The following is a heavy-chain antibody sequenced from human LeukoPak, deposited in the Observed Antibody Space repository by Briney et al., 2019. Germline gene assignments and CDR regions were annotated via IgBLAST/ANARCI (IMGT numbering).Heavy chain of an antibody. CDR1: GFTFSYYW. J-gene: IGHJ4*02. V-gene: IGHV3-7*01. D-gene: IGHD6-19*01. CDR2: INQEGSDK. CDR3: GRDTAVAHLYAY. Sequence: GGSLRLSCAASGFTFSYYWMSWVRQAPGKGLEWVASINQEGSDKHYADSVKGRFTISRDNARNSLYLQMNSLRAEDTALYYCGRDTAVAHLYAYWGQGALVTVSS.